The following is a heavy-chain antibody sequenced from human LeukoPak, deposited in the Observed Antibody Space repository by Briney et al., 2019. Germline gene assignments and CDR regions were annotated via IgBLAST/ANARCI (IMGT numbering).Heavy chain of an antibody. CDR3: AREIASVVVIDY. CDR1: GFTFSSYS. D-gene: IGHD3-22*01. J-gene: IGHJ4*02. V-gene: IGHV3-21*01. Sequence: GGSLRLSCAASGFTFSSYSMNWVRQAPGKGLEWVSSISSSSSYIYYADSVKGRFTISRDNSKNTLYLQMSSLRAEDTAVYYCAREIASVVVIDYWGQGTLVTVSS. CDR2: ISSSSSYI.